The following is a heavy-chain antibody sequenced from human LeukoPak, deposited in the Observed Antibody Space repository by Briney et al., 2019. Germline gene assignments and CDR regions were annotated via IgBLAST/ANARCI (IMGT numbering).Heavy chain of an antibody. V-gene: IGHV3-23*01. D-gene: IGHD2-15*01. CDR3: AKGVGCSGGTCYSGHGMDV. J-gene: IGHJ6*02. CDR1: GFTFSSYA. Sequence: GGSLRLSCAASGFTFSSYAMSWVCQAPGKGLEWVSALSGSGANTYYADSVKGRFTISRDNSKNTLYLQVNSLSAEDTAVYYCAKGVGCSGGTCYSGHGMDVWGQGTTVTVSS. CDR2: LSGSGANT.